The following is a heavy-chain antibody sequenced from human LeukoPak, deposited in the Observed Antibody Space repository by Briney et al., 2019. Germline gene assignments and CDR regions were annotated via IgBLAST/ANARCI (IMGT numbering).Heavy chain of an antibody. V-gene: IGHV3-15*01. J-gene: IGHJ4*02. D-gene: IGHD1-26*01. Sequence: PGGSLRLSCAASGFTFTNAWMSWVRQAPGKGLEWVGRIRSETDGGTTDYAAPVKGRFTISRDDSKNTLYLQMNSLKIEDTAVYYCTTFLRWEHEGDENWGLGTLVTVSS. CDR1: GFTFTNAW. CDR3: TTFLRWEHEGDEN. CDR2: IRSETDGGTT.